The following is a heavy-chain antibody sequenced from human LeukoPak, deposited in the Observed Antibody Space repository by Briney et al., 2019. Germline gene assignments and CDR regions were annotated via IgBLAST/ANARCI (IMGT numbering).Heavy chain of an antibody. J-gene: IGHJ4*02. V-gene: IGHV3-15*01. CDR2: IKSKTDGGTT. CDR3: TTAPDYGDYDFDY. Sequence: RTGGSLRLSCAASGFTFSSYAMSWVRQAPGKGLEWVGRIKSKTDGGTTDYAAPVKGRFTISRDDSKNTLYLQMNSLKTEDTAVYYCTTAPDYGDYDFDYWGQGTLVTVSS. D-gene: IGHD4-17*01. CDR1: GFTFSSYA.